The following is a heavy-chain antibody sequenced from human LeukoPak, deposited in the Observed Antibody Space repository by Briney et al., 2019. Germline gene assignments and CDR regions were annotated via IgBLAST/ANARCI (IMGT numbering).Heavy chain of an antibody. D-gene: IGHD3-10*01. CDR2: IYSGGNT. V-gene: IGHV3-53*05. Sequence: LPGGSLRLSCAASGFTVSSNYMSWVRQAPGKGLEWVSVIYSGGNTYYADSVKGRFTISRDNSRSTLYLQMNSLRPEDTAIYYCAREGYYGSGSPPSLYFDYWGQGTLVTVSS. J-gene: IGHJ4*02. CDR1: GFTVSSNY. CDR3: AREGYYGSGSPPSLYFDY.